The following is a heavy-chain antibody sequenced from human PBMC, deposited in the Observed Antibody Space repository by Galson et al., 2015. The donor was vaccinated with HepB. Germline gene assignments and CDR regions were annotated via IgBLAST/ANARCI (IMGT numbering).Heavy chain of an antibody. V-gene: IGHV3-21*01. D-gene: IGHD5-12*01. CDR1: GFTLRTYN. J-gene: IGHJ6*02. CDR3: ARMTVTTIEPYYYYYGLDV. Sequence: SLRLSCAASGFTLRTYNMNWVRQAPGKGLEWVSSISTSGNYIYYADSVEGRFTISRDNAKNSLYLQMNSLRAEDTAVYYCARMTVTTIEPYYYYYGLDVWGQGTTVTVSS. CDR2: ISTSGNYI.